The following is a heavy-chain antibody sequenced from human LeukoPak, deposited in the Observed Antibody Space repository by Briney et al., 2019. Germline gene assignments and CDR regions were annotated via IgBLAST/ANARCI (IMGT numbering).Heavy chain of an antibody. CDR2: MYISGST. CDR1: GGSISSYY. D-gene: IGHD3-10*01. CDR3: GTGDESFDN. Sequence: SETLSLTCTISGGSISSYYWSWFRQPAGKGLEWIGRMYISGSTDYNPSLKSRVTLSVDKSKNQFSLNLRSVTAADTAVYYCGTGDESFDNWGQGTVVTVSS. V-gene: IGHV4-4*07. J-gene: IGHJ4*02.